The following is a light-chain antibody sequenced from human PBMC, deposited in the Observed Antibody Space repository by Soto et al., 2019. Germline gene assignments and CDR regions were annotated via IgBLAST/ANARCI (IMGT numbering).Light chain of an antibody. J-gene: IGKJ1*01. Sequence: DIQMTQSPSSLSASLGDRLTITCRASQGIITYLNWYQQKPGKAPKLLIYTASTLQSGVPSRFSGSGSETDFTLTISSLQPEDFATYSCQQNYSATWTFGQGTKVDIK. V-gene: IGKV1-39*01. CDR1: QGIITY. CDR3: QQNYSATWT. CDR2: TAS.